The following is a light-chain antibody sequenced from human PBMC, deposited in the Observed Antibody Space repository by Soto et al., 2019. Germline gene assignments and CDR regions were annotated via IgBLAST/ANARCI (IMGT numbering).Light chain of an antibody. V-gene: IGKV1-17*03. CDR1: QDINNY. J-gene: IGKJ1*01. CDR3: QQRSIWPPWT. CDR2: AAS. Sequence: DIQMTQSPSAMSASVGDRVTITCRASQDINNYLVWFQQKPGTVPKRLIYAASSLQSGVPSRFSGSRSGTEFTLTISSLQPEDFATYYCQQRSIWPPWTFGQGTKVELK.